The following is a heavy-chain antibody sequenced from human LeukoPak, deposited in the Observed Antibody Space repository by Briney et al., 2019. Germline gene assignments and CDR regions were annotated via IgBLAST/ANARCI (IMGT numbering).Heavy chain of an antibody. Sequence: GGSRRPSCAAGGCTFSSYGRHWVRQAPKRREGLVAVIPYDGSVRYCTNSLKGGFTITRDNSKSTLYLEMNSLRAEDTAVYYCAKDYHLRTGNYFDYWGQGTLVTVSS. CDR3: AKDYHLRTGNYFDY. CDR2: IPYDGSVR. CDR1: GCTFSSYG. J-gene: IGHJ4*02. D-gene: IGHD1-1*01. V-gene: IGHV3-30*18.